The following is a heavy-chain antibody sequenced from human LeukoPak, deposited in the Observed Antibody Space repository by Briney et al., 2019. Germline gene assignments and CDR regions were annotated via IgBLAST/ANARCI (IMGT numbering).Heavy chain of an antibody. V-gene: IGHV3-15*01. CDR2: IRSKTDGGTT. D-gene: IGHD6-19*01. Sequence: GSLRLSCVASGFTLKNAWMSWVRQAPGKGLEWVGRIRSKTDGGTTDYAAPVKGRFTISRDDSKNTRYLQMNSLKTEDTAVYFCATGTEQQWLSLDYWGQGTLVTVSS. CDR1: GFTLKNAW. J-gene: IGHJ4*02. CDR3: ATGTEQQWLSLDY.